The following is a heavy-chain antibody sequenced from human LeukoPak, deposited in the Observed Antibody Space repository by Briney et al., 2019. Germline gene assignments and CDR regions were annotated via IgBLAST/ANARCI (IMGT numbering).Heavy chain of an antibody. D-gene: IGHD6-19*01. CDR1: GGSFSGYY. J-gene: IGHJ4*02. V-gene: IGHV4-34*01. CDR3: ARETRIAVAGHYYFDY. CDR2: INHSGNT. Sequence: SETLSLTCAVNGGSFSGYYWSWLRQPPGKGLEWIGEINHSGNTNYNPSLKSRVTISVDTSKNQFSLKLGSVTAADTAVYYCARETRIAVAGHYYFDYWGQGTLVTVSS.